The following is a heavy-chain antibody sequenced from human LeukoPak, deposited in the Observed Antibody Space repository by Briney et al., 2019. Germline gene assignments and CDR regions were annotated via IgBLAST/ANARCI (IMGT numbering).Heavy chain of an antibody. D-gene: IGHD2-15*01. J-gene: IGHJ6*04. CDR3: ARPYCSGGSCSPGYYGMDV. CDR2: IIPIFGTA. V-gene: IGHV1-69*06. CDR1: GGTCSSYA. Sequence: SVKVSCKASGGTCSSYAISWVRQAPGQGLEWMGGIIPIFGTANYAQKFQGRVTITADKSTSTAYMELSSLRSEDTAVYYCARPYCSGGSCSPGYYGMDVWGKGTTVTVSS.